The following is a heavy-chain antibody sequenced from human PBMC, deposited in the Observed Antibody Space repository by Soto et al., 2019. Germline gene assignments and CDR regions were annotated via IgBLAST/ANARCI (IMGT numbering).Heavy chain of an antibody. CDR2: IIPILGIA. CDR3: ARSNCSGGSCYSEAPY. D-gene: IGHD2-15*01. J-gene: IGHJ4*02. V-gene: IGHV1-69*02. Sequence: GASVKVSCKASGGTFSSYTISWVRQAPGQGLEWMGRIIPILGIADYAQKFQGRVTITADKSTSTAYMELSSLRSEDTAVYYCARSNCSGGSCYSEAPYWGQGTLVTVSS. CDR1: GGTFSSYT.